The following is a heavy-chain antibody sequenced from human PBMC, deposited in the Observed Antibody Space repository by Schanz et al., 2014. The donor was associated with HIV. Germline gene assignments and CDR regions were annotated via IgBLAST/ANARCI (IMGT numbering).Heavy chain of an antibody. J-gene: IGHJ4*02. D-gene: IGHD2-21*02. V-gene: IGHV1-46*04. CDR3: ARDFNIGDQYYFDH. CDR1: GYTFTRHG. Sequence: HVQLVQSGAEVKNPGASVKVSCRTSGYTFTRHGVSWVRQAPGQGLEWMGMINPSGAGTTYARKLQGRVTMTRDTSTSTVYMHLSSLRSDDTAVYFCARDFNIGDQYYFDHWGQGTLVTVSS. CDR2: INPSGAGT.